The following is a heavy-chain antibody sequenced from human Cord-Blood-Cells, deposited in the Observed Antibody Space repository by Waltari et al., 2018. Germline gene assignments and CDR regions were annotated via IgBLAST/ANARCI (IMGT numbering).Heavy chain of an antibody. V-gene: IGHV4-38-2*01. Sequence: QVQLQESGPGLVKPSETLSLTCAVSGYSISSCYYWGWIRQPPGKGLEWIGSIYHSGSTYDNPALKSRVTIEVDTAKNQFSLKLSSVTAADTAVYYCARGPGSYYGSGSLYWFDPWGQGTLVTVSS. D-gene: IGHD3-10*01. CDR2: IYHSGST. CDR1: GYSISSCYY. J-gene: IGHJ5*02. CDR3: ARGPGSYYGSGSLYWFDP.